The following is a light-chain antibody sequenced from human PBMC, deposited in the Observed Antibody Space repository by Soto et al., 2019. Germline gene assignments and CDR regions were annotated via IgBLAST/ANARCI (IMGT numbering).Light chain of an antibody. V-gene: IGLV2-14*01. Sequence: QSALTQPASVSGSPGQSITISCTGTSSDVGGYNYVSWYQQHPGKAPKLMISDVSNRPSGVSNRFSGSKSGNTASLTISGIQAEDEADYYCSSYTSSSTLVYVFGSGTKVTVL. CDR1: SSDVGGYNY. CDR2: DVS. CDR3: SSYTSSSTLVYV. J-gene: IGLJ1*01.